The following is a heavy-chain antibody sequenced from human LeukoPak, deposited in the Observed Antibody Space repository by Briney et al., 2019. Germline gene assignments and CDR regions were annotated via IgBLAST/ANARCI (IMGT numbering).Heavy chain of an antibody. CDR2: IWYDGSNK. CDR3: ARDGDGPRGKDYYYYGMDV. V-gene: IGHV3-33*01. Sequence: PGRSLRLSCAASGFTFSSYGMHWVRQAPGKGLEWVAVIWYDGSNKYYADSVKGRFTISRDNAKNSLYLQMNSLRAEDTAVYYCARDGDGPRGKDYYYYGMDVWGQGTTVTVSS. D-gene: IGHD5-24*01. CDR1: GFTFSSYG. J-gene: IGHJ6*02.